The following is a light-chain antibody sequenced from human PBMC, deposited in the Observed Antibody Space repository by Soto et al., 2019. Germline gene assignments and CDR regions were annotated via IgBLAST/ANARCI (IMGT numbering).Light chain of an antibody. CDR2: GAS. CDR1: QSVSSN. CDR3: QQYNNGPART. J-gene: IGKJ1*01. Sequence: EIVMTQSPATLSVSPGERATLSCRASQSVSSNLAWYQQKPGQAPRLLIYGASTRATGIPARCSGGGSGTECTRTISSLQSEDFAVYYCQQYNNGPARTGGEGTKVEIK. V-gene: IGKV3-15*01.